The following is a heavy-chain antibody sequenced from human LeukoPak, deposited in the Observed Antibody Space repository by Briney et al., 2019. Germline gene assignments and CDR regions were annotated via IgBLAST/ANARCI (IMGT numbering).Heavy chain of an antibody. D-gene: IGHD1-14*01. CDR2: IYTSGST. Sequence: SETLSLTCTVSGGSISSYYWSWIRQPAGKGLEWIGRIYTSGSTNYNPSLKSRVTMSVDTSKNQFSLKLSSVTAADTAVYYCAREGRKHFNYYMDVWGKGTTVTVSS. CDR1: GGSISSYY. CDR3: AREGRKHFNYYMDV. J-gene: IGHJ6*03. V-gene: IGHV4-4*07.